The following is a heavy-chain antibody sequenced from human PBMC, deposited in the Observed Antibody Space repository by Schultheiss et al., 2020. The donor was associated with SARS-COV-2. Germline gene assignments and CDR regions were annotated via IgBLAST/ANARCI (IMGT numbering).Heavy chain of an antibody. V-gene: IGHV4-59*01. Sequence: SETLSLTCAVYGGSFSGYYWSWIRQPPGKGLEWIAYIYSSGSTYYNPSLKSRVTISVDTSKNQFSLKLTSMTPADTAVYYCARGAGAHVYWGQGTLVTVSS. CDR1: GGSFSGYY. D-gene: IGHD3-16*01. CDR2: IYSSGST. J-gene: IGHJ4*02. CDR3: ARGAGAHVY.